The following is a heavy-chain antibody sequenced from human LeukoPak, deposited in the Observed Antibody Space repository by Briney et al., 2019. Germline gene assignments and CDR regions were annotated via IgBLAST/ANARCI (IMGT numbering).Heavy chain of an antibody. CDR2: IRSKANSYAP. D-gene: IGHD3-9*01. V-gene: IGHV3-73*01. J-gene: IGHJ4*02. CDR3: TRSLDRVEEKLPGYQDY. Sequence: GGPLRLPCAASGFTFSGSVIHGVRQASGRGLEWVGRIRSKANSYAPVYAASGKGRFTISRDDSKNTAYLLMNSHNTEDTGLYHCTRSLDRVEEKLPGYQDYWGRGTLVTVPS. CDR1: GFTFSGSV.